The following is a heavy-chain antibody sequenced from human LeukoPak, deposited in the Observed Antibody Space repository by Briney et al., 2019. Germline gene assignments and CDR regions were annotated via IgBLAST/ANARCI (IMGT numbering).Heavy chain of an antibody. Sequence: PGRSLRLSCAASGFTFSSYAMHWVRQAPGKGLEWVAVISYDGSNKYYADSVKGRFTISRDNSKNTLYLQMNSLRAEDTAVYYCAREIEERWSYFQHWGQGTLVTVSA. D-gene: IGHD4-23*01. CDR3: AREIEERWSYFQH. CDR1: GFTFSSYA. V-gene: IGHV3-30-3*01. J-gene: IGHJ1*01. CDR2: ISYDGSNK.